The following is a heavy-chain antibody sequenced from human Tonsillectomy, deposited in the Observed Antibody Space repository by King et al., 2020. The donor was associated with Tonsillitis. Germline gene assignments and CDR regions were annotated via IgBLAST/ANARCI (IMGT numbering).Heavy chain of an antibody. CDR3: TRGQLADLSLAV. V-gene: IGHV1-2*02. D-gene: IGHD2/OR15-2a*01. Sequence: QLVQSGAEVKKPGASAKVSCKASGYTFTGYYIHWVRQAPGQGLEWMGWINPNSGGTNYAQKVQGRVTMTRDTSIRTAYRELSRLRSTDTAVYYCTRGQLADLSLAVWGQRTTVIVSS. CDR1: GYTFTGYY. J-gene: IGHJ6*02. CDR2: INPNSGGT.